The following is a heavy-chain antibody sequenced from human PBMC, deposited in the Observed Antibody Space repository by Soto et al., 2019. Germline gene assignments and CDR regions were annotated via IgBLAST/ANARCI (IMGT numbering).Heavy chain of an antibody. D-gene: IGHD6-13*01. CDR3: ARHIAAAGLFDP. J-gene: IGHJ5*02. CDR1: GGSISSSSYY. V-gene: IGHV4-39*01. Sequence: QLQLQESGPGLVKPSETLSLTCTVSGGSISSSSYYWGWIRQPPGKGLEWIGSIYYSGSTYYNPSLKSRVTISVDTSKNQFSLKLSSVTAADTAVYYCARHIAAAGLFDPWGQGTLVTVSS. CDR2: IYYSGST.